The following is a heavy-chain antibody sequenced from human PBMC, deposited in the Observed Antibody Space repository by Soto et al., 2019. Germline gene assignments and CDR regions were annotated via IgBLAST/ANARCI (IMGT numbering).Heavy chain of an antibody. Sequence: QVQLVQSGAEVKKPGSSVKVSCKASGGTFSTSAISWVRQAPGQGLEWVGGIMPVFATPDYAQKFQGRVTITADDSTTTAYLELTSLRTYDTAVYYCAIDKDRQQLGRNYYYILDVWGQGTAITVSS. D-gene: IGHD3-3*02. CDR2: IMPVFATP. V-gene: IGHV1-69*12. CDR3: AIDKDRQQLGRNYYYILDV. J-gene: IGHJ6*02. CDR1: GGTFSTSA.